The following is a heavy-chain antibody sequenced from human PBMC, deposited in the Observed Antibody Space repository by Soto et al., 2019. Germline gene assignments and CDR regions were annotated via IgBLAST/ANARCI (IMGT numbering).Heavy chain of an antibody. D-gene: IGHD4-17*01. CDR2: IIPIFGTA. J-gene: IGHJ4*02. Sequence: GASVKLSCKASGGTFSSYAISWVRQAPGQGLEWMGGIIPIFGTANYAQKFQGRVTITADESTSTAYMELSSLRSEDTAVYYCARGSNSSYGDYAFDDWCQGTLVSLSS. CDR1: GGTFSSYA. CDR3: ARGSNSSYGDYAFDD. V-gene: IGHV1-69*13.